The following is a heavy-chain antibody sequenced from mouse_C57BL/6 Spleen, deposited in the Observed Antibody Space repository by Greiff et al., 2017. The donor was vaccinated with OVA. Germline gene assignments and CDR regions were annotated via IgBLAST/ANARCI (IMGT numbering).Heavy chain of an antibody. CDR2: ISSGSSTI. CDR1: GFTFGDYG. V-gene: IGHV5-17*01. Sequence: EVQVVESGGGLVKPGGSLKLSCAASGFTFGDYGMHWVRQAPEKGLEWVAYISSGSSTIYYADTVKGRFTISRDNAKNTLFLQMTSLRSEDTAMYYCARSGSSYPVYFDYWGQGTTLTVSS. J-gene: IGHJ2*01. D-gene: IGHD1-1*01. CDR3: ARSGSSYPVYFDY.